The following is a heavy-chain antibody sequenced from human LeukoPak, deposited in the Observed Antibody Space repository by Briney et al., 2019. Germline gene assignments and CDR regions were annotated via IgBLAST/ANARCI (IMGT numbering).Heavy chain of an antibody. CDR2: ISGSGGST. Sequence: KPGGSLRLSCAASGFTFSSYVMSWVRQAPGKGLEWVSEISGSGGSTYYADSVKGRFTISRDNSRNTLYLQMNSLRAEDTAVYYCAKHKGSTITSRDSDDYWGQGTLVTVSS. V-gene: IGHV3-23*01. J-gene: IGHJ4*02. CDR1: GFTFSSYV. D-gene: IGHD2-2*01. CDR3: AKHKGSTITSRDSDDY.